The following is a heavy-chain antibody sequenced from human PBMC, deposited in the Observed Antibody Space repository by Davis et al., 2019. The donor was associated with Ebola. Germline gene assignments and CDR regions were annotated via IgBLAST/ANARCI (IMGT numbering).Heavy chain of an antibody. CDR2: IIPIVDRA. D-gene: IGHD1-14*01. CDR3: ATGPPSNFYGMDV. J-gene: IGHJ6*02. Sequence: SVKVSCKASGGAFSSYTISWVRQAPGQGLEWMGMIIPIVDRANNAQRFQGRVTITADKSTSTAFMELSSLSSEDTAVYYCATGPPSNFYGMDVWGQGTTVTVSS. CDR1: GGAFSSYT. V-gene: IGHV1-69*02.